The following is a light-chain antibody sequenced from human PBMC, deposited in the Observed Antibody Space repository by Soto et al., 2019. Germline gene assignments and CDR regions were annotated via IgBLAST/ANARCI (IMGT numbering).Light chain of an antibody. CDR2: DAS. Sequence: VLTQSPPTLSLSPGERATLSSTASQTVSSHLAWCQQKPGQAPRRLIHDASNRATPIPARFSGSGSGTEFTLPISSLQSEDFAIYYCQQYNSWPSITFGQGTRLEIK. CDR1: QTVSSH. V-gene: IGKV3D-15*01. J-gene: IGKJ5*01. CDR3: QQYNSWPSIT.